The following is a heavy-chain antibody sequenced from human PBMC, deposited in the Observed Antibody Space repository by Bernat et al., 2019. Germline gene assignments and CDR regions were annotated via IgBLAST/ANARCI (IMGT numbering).Heavy chain of an antibody. V-gene: IGHV3-30-3*01. CDR2: ISYDGSNK. CDR3: ARGQDTAMVDFDY. J-gene: IGHJ4*02. CDR1: GFTFSSYA. D-gene: IGHD5-18*01. Sequence: QVQLVESRGGVVQPGRSLRLSCAASGFTFSSYAMHWVRQAPGKGLEWVAVISYDGSNKYYADSVKGRFTISRDNSKNTLYLQMNSLRAEDTAVYYCARGQDTAMVDFDYWGQGTLVTVSS.